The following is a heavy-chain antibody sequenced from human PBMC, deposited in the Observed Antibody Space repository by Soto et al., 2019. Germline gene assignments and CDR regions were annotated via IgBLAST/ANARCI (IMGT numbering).Heavy chain of an antibody. Sequence: GGSLRLSCTASGFTFSNYAMSWVRQAPGKGLEWVSAMTGSGGSTYYADSVKGRFTISRDNSKNTLYLEMNSLRADDTAVYYCAKGSSSSRPYYFDDWGQGTLVTVSS. D-gene: IGHD6-6*01. J-gene: IGHJ4*02. V-gene: IGHV3-23*01. CDR2: MTGSGGST. CDR1: GFTFSNYA. CDR3: AKGSSSSRPYYFDD.